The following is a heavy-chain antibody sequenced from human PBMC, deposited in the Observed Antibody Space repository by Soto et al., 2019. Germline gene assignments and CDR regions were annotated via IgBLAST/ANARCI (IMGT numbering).Heavy chain of an antibody. CDR2: ISSSSSTI. Sequence: GGSLRLSCAASGFTFSSYSMNWVRQAPGKGLEWVSYISSSSSTIYYADSVKGRFTISRDNAKNSLYLQMNSLRAEDTAVYYCARHPGRIVVVPAAMLFDYWGQGTLVTVSS. J-gene: IGHJ4*02. D-gene: IGHD2-2*01. CDR1: GFTFSSYS. CDR3: ARHPGRIVVVPAAMLFDY. V-gene: IGHV3-48*01.